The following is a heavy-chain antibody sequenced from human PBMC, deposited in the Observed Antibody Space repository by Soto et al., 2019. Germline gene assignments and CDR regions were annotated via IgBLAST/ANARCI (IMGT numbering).Heavy chain of an antibody. D-gene: IGHD6-13*01. CDR2: IIPILGIA. CDR3: ARVGVDGVQQLFSIDI. Sequence: SVKVSCKASGGTFSSYTISWVRQAPGQGLEWMGRIIPILGIANYAQKFQGRVTITADKSTSTAYMELSSLRSEDTAVYYCARVGVDGVQQLFSIDIWGQGTMVTVSS. V-gene: IGHV1-69*02. J-gene: IGHJ3*02. CDR1: GGTFSSYT.